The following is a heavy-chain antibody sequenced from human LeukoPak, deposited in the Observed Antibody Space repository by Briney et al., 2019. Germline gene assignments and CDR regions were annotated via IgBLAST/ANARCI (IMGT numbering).Heavy chain of an antibody. CDR1: GFTFSSYA. Sequence: RAGGSLRLSCAASGFTFSSYAMHWVRQAPGKGLEWVAVISYDGSNKYYADSVKGRFTISRDNSKNTLYLQMNSLSAEDTAVYYCARDTDFDYWGQGTLVTVSS. CDR3: ARDTDFDY. J-gene: IGHJ4*02. D-gene: IGHD4-17*01. CDR2: ISYDGSNK. V-gene: IGHV3-30-3*01.